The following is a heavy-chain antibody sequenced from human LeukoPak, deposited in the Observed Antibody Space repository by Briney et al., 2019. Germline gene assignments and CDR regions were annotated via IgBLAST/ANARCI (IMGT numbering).Heavy chain of an antibody. V-gene: IGHV1-69*06. CDR1: GGTFSSYA. J-gene: IGHJ4*02. CDR3: ARDRVKWFGELLSFDY. Sequence: GASVKVSCKASGGTFSSYAISWVRQAPGQGLEWMGEIIPIFGTANYAQKFQGRVTITADKSTSTAYMELRSLRSDDTAVYYCARDRVKWFGELLSFDYWGQGTLVTVSS. CDR2: IIPIFGTA. D-gene: IGHD3-10*01.